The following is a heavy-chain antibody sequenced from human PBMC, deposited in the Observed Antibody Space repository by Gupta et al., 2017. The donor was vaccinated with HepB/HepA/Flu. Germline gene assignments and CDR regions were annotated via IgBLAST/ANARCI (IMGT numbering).Heavy chain of an antibody. CDR3: ARDSDSSTWKNDAFDI. D-gene: IGHD6-13*01. Sequence: EVQLVESGGGLVKPGGSLRLSCAASGFTFSTYSMNCVRPAPGKGLEWVSSISIGSSYKYYADSVKVRYTISRDNAENSLYLQMNSLRAEDTAVYYCARDSDSSTWKNDAFDIWGQGTMVTVSS. CDR2: ISIGSSYK. CDR1: GFTFSTYS. V-gene: IGHV3-21*01. J-gene: IGHJ3*02.